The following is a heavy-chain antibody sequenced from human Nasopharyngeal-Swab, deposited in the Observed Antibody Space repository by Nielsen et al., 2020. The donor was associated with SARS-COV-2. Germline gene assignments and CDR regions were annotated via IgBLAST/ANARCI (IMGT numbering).Heavy chain of an antibody. D-gene: IGHD3-3*01. CDR1: GLTVSGNF. V-gene: IGHV3-53*01. Sequence: GESLKISCAASGLTVSGNFMTWVRQAPGKGLEWVSVIYSAGQTNYADSVKGRFTISRDNSKNTLYLQMNSLRAEDTAVYYCARGVGVDDFWSGRFDYWGQGTLVTVSS. CDR2: IYSAGQT. J-gene: IGHJ4*02. CDR3: ARGVGVDDFWSGRFDY.